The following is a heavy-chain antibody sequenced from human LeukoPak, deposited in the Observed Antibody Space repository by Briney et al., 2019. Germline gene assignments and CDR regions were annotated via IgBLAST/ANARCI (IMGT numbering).Heavy chain of an antibody. Sequence: SETLSLTCTVSGYSISSGFHWGWVRQPPGKGLEWIGNIYHSGSTYYNPSLKSRVTISVDTSKNQFSLKLSSVTAADTAVYYCASFMVYYGMDVWGQGTTVTVSS. J-gene: IGHJ6*02. D-gene: IGHD3-10*01. CDR2: IYHSGST. V-gene: IGHV4-38-2*02. CDR1: GYSISSGFH. CDR3: ASFMVYYGMDV.